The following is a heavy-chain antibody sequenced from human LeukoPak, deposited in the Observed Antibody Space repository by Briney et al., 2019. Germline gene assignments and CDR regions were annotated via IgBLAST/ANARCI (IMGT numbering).Heavy chain of an antibody. D-gene: IGHD6-19*01. J-gene: IGHJ3*02. CDR3: ARHHVQQWLVLLLGAFDI. V-gene: IGHV4-39*01. CDR1: GFTFDRHA. CDR2: IYYSGST. Sequence: GSLRLSCAASGFTFDRHAMCWVRQAPGKGLEWIGSIYYSGSTYYNPSLKSRVTISVDTSKNQFSLKLSSVTAADTAVYYCARHHVQQWLVLLLGAFDIWGQGTMVTVSS.